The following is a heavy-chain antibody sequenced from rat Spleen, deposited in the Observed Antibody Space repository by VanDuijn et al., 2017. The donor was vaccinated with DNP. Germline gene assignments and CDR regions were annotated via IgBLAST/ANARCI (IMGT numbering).Heavy chain of an antibody. J-gene: IGHJ2*01. D-gene: IGHD4-3*01. Sequence: EVQLVASGGGFVQPGRSLKLSCVGSGFIFRDYNMAWVRQAPKKGLEWVATISASGGRTYYPDSVRDRFTISRDDAERTLYLHMDSLRSEDTASYYCTRHGDSGYFDYWGQGGMVTVSS. V-gene: IGHV5-7*01. CDR2: ISASGGRT. CDR3: TRHGDSGYFDY. CDR1: GFIFRDYN.